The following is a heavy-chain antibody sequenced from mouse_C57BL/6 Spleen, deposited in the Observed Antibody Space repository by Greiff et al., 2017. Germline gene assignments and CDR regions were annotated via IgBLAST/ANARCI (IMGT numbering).Heavy chain of an antibody. CDR1: GYTFTDYE. CDR3: TRPRSSYYFDY. Sequence: QVQLQQSGAELVRPGASVTLSCKASGYTFTDYEMHWVKQTPVHGLEWIGAIDPETGGTAYNQKFKGKAILTADKSSSPAYMELRSLTSEDSAVYYCTRPRSSYYFDYWGQGTTLTVSS. CDR2: IDPETGGT. D-gene: IGHD1-1*01. V-gene: IGHV1-15*01. J-gene: IGHJ2*01.